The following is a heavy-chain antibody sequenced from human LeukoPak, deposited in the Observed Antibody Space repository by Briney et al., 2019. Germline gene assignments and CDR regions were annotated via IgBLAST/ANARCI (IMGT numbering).Heavy chain of an antibody. D-gene: IGHD6-19*01. Sequence: GGSLRLSCAASGFTFDDYAMHWVRQAPGKGLEWVSGISWNSGSIGYADSVKGRFTISRDNAKNTLYLQMHSLRAEDTAVYYCARAVAGTYFDYWGQGTLVTVSS. J-gene: IGHJ4*02. CDR3: ARAVAGTYFDY. CDR2: ISWNSGSI. V-gene: IGHV3-9*01. CDR1: GFTFDDYA.